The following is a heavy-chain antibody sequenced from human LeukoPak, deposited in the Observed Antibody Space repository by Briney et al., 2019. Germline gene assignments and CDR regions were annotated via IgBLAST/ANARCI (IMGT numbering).Heavy chain of an antibody. V-gene: IGHV3-7*01. CDR1: GLTFSSYR. Sequence: PGGSLRLSCAASGLTFSSYRMTWVRQAPGKGLEWVANIKQDGSEKYYVDSVKGRFAISRDNAKNSLYLQMNSLRAEDTAVYYCARGLQVGNTGYYFDYWGQGTLVTVSS. CDR2: IKQDGSEK. D-gene: IGHD1-26*01. J-gene: IGHJ4*02. CDR3: ARGLQVGNTGYYFDY.